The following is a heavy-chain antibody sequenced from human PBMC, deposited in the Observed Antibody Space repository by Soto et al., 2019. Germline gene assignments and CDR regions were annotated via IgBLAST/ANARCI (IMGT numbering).Heavy chain of an antibody. D-gene: IGHD6-13*01. CDR1: GYTFISYG. J-gene: IGHJ4*02. Sequence: QIQLVQSGVEVKKPGASVKVSCKASGYTFISYGISWVRQAPGQGLEWMGWISAYNGKTNYAQKFQGRVTMSSDTSTSTAYMELRSLISDDSAVYYCARGWSSSSPLDYRGQGAVVTVSS. CDR2: ISAYNGKT. CDR3: ARGWSSSSPLDY. V-gene: IGHV1-18*01.